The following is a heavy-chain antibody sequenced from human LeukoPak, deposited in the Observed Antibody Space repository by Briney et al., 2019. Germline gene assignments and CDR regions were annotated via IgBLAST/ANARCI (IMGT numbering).Heavy chain of an antibody. CDR2: IYPGDSDT. Sequence: GESLKISCKCSGYSFTSYWIGWVRQMPGKGLEWMGIIYPGDSDTRYSRSFQGQVTISADKSISTAYLQWSSLKASDTAMYYCALRFVGFGSGPFYWGQGTLVTVSS. CDR1: GYSFTSYW. CDR3: ALRFVGFGSGPFY. V-gene: IGHV5-51*01. D-gene: IGHD3-10*01. J-gene: IGHJ4*02.